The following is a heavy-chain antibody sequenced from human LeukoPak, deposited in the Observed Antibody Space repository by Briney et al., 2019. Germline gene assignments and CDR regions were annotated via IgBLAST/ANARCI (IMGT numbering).Heavy chain of an antibody. V-gene: IGHV1-2*02. Sequence: ASVKVSCKASGYTFIGYYVHWVRQAPGQGLERMGWINSKSGGTNYAQKFQGRVAMTRDTSISTAYMELSRLRSGDTAVYYCARGGDYYDSSGYYDDAFDIWGQGTMVTVSS. CDR2: INSKSGGT. CDR1: GYTFIGYY. J-gene: IGHJ3*02. CDR3: ARGGDYYDSSGYYDDAFDI. D-gene: IGHD3-22*01.